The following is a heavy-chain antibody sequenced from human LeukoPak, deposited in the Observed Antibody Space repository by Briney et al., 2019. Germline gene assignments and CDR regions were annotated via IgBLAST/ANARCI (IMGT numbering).Heavy chain of an antibody. Sequence: SQTLSLICTVSGGSISSGGYYWSWIRQHPGKGLEWIGYIYYSGSTYYNPSLKSRVTISVDTSKNQFSLKLSSVTAADTAVYYCASSSGDYNWYFDLWGRGTLVTVSS. J-gene: IGHJ2*01. CDR3: ASSSGDYNWYFDL. CDR1: GGSISSGGYY. CDR2: IYYSGST. D-gene: IGHD4-17*01. V-gene: IGHV4-31*03.